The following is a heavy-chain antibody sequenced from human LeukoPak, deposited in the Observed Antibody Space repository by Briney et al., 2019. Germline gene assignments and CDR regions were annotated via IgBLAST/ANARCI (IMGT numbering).Heavy chain of an antibody. CDR3: AQQLGYCRSGTCYFPY. Sequence: PGGSLRLSCAASGFTFSSYAMSWVRQAPGKGLEWVSAISVSGDDTYYADSVKGRFTISRDNSKNTLFLQVSSLRSEDTAVYYCAQQLGYCRSGTCYFPYWGQGTLVTVSS. CDR1: GFTFSSYA. V-gene: IGHV3-23*01. J-gene: IGHJ4*02. D-gene: IGHD2-15*01. CDR2: ISVSGDDT.